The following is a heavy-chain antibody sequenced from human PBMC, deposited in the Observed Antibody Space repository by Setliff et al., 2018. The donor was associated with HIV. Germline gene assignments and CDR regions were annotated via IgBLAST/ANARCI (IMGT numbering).Heavy chain of an antibody. CDR2: MNPNSGNT. Sequence: ASVKVSCKASGYTFTSYDINWVRQATGQGLEWMGWMNPNSGNTGYAQKFQGRVTMTRNTSISTAYMELSSLRSEDTAVYYCARGRGGYYSILAVYFDYWGQGTLVTVSS. CDR3: ARGRGGYYSILAVYFDY. CDR1: GYTFTSYD. V-gene: IGHV1-8*01. D-gene: IGHD3-22*01. J-gene: IGHJ4*02.